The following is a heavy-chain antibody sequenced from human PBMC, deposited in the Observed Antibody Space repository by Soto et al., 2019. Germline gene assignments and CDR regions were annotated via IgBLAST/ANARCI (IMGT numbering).Heavy chain of an antibody. D-gene: IGHD3-10*01. CDR3: DRLQFGEGFDY. J-gene: IGHJ4*02. Sequence: TLSLTFGVLGGSIRGGGFSGSWIRQPPGKGLPRIAYILYTPGTQYNPSLKGRVSMSVAKSQNKISQHLNSVTDADTGVYYCDRLQFGEGFDYWGQGALVTVSS. CDR1: GGSIRGGGFS. CDR2: ILYTPGT. V-gene: IGHV4-30-2*01.